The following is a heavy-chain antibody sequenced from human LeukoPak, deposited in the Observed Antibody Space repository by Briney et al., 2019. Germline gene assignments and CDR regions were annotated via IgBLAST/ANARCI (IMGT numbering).Heavy chain of an antibody. Sequence: GGSLRLSCAASGFTFSNYWIHWVRQAPGKGLEWVSAISGSGGSTYYADSVKGRFTISRDNSKNTLYLQMNSLRAEDTAVYYCARDGVRGVIITGGNWFDPWGQGTLVTVSS. CDR1: GFTFSNYW. CDR2: ISGSGGST. J-gene: IGHJ5*02. CDR3: ARDGVRGVIITGGNWFDP. V-gene: IGHV3-23*01. D-gene: IGHD3-10*01.